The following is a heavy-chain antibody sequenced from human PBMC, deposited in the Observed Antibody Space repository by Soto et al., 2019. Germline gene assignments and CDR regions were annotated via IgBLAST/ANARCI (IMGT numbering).Heavy chain of an antibody. CDR2: INADGNEK. V-gene: IGHV3-7*01. CDR1: EFAFSNFW. Sequence: VQLVESGGGLVQTGGSLRLSCVVSEFAFSNFWMTWVRQSPGKGLEWVATINADGNEKYYVGSVKGRLTISRDNAKNSLFLQLNSLRAEETAVYYCARFTAIVATPVGFDLDHWGQGTLVTVSS. CDR3: ARFTAIVATPVGFDLDH. D-gene: IGHD5-12*01. J-gene: IGHJ4*02.